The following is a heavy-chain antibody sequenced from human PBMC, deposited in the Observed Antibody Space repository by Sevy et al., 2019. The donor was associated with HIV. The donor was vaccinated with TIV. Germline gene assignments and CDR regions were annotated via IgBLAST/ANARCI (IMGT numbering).Heavy chain of an antibody. V-gene: IGHV3-23*01. Sequence: GGSLRLSCAVSGFNFGSYSMNWVRQGPGKGLEWVAGISDNGGETYHAVSVKGRFTVARDNSKNTLFLQMNSLRAEETAVYYCAKTIFGVAQVFDMWGQGTMVTVSS. CDR2: ISDNGGET. CDR3: AKTIFGVAQVFDM. J-gene: IGHJ3*02. CDR1: GFNFGSYS. D-gene: IGHD3-3*01.